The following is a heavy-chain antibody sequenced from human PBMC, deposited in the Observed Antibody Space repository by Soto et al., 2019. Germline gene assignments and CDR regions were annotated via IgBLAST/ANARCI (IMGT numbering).Heavy chain of an antibody. CDR1: GGSISSSSYY. V-gene: IGHV4-39*01. D-gene: IGHD3-3*02. J-gene: IGHJ5*02. CDR2: IYYSGST. CDR3: ARHNPVRPTLAWFDP. Sequence: QLQLQESGPGLVKPSETLSLTCTVSGGSISSSSYYWGWIRQPPGKGLEWIGSIYYSGSTYYNPSLKRRVTISVDTSKNQFSLKLSSVTAADTAVYYCARHNPVRPTLAWFDPWGQGTLVTVSS.